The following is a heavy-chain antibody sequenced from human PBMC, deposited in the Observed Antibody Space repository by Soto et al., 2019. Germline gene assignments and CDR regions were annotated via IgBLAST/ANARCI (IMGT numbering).Heavy chain of an antibody. CDR1: GGSISSSSYY. CDR2: IYYSGST. J-gene: IGHJ6*02. CDR3: ASWSGLRFLEWLSALHSYYYYGMDV. V-gene: IGHV4-39*01. Sequence: SETLSLTCTVSGGSISSSSYYWGWIRQPPGKGLEWIGSIYYSGSTYYNPSLKSRVTISVDTSKNQFSLKLSSVTAADTAVYYCASWSGLRFLEWLSALHSYYYYGMDVWGQGTTVTVSS. D-gene: IGHD3-3*01.